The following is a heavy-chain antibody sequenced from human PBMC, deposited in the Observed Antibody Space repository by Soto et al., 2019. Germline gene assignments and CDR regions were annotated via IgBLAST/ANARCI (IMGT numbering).Heavy chain of an antibody. J-gene: IGHJ6*02. V-gene: IGHV4-59*01. CDR3: ARDYPSFTLPTAGGMDV. CDR1: GGSINNFY. Sequence: QVQLQESGPGLVKPSETVSLTCAVSGGSINNFYWSWIRQPPGKGLEWLGYIYSSGDTNYSPSLMSRVTISVDRSKTQFSLKLSSVTAADTAVYYCARDYPSFTLPTAGGMDVWGQGTTVTVSS. CDR2: IYSSGDT. D-gene: IGHD4-17*01.